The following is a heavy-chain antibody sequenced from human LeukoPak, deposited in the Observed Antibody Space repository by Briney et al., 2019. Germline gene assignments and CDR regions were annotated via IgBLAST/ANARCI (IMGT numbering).Heavy chain of an antibody. Sequence: GSLRLSCAASGFTFSSYAMSWVRQAPGQGLEWIGEISLTGRTHYNLSLESRVTVSLDKSKNQLSLNLTSVTAADTAVYYCSRENGAFSPFGYWGQGTLVTVLS. CDR1: GFTFSSYAM. J-gene: IGHJ4*02. CDR2: ISLTGRT. V-gene: IGHV4-4*02. D-gene: IGHD2-8*01. CDR3: SRENGAFSPFGY.